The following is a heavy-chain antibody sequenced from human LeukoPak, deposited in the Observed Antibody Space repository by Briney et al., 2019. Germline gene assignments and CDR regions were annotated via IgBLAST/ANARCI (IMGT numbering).Heavy chain of an antibody. V-gene: IGHV4-39*01. CDR3: ATTLYSRSCFDY. Sequence: SETLSLTCTVSGGSISSGSYYWGWIRQPPVKGLEWIGSVYYSGTTYYNPSLKSRVTMSVDTSKNQFSLQLSSVTAADTAIYYCATTLYSRSCFDYWGQGTLVTVSS. CDR2: VYYSGTT. D-gene: IGHD6-6*01. CDR1: GGSISSGSYY. J-gene: IGHJ4*02.